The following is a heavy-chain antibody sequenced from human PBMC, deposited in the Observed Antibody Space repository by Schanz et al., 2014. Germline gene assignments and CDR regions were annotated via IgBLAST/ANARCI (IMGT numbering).Heavy chain of an antibody. D-gene: IGHD4-17*01. Sequence: QVQLQESGPGLVKPSETLSLTCTVSGGSISSYYWSWIRQPPGKGLEWIGFIYYRGNTNYNPSLTSRVTMSLDASKNQFSLKLSSVTAADTAVYYCARRIWDGDYYYFDYWGQGTLVTVSS. CDR3: ARRIWDGDYYYFDY. V-gene: IGHV4-59*08. CDR1: GGSISSYY. CDR2: IYYRGNT. J-gene: IGHJ4*02.